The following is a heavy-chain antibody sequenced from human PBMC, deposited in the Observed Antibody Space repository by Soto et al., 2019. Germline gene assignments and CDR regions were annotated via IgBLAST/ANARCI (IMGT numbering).Heavy chain of an antibody. J-gene: IGHJ4*02. D-gene: IGHD4-17*01. Sequence: QVQLQGSGPGLVKPSQTLSLTCTVSGGSISTGGYYWIWIGQHPGKGLEWIGYIYYSGSTYYYPSLKSRVTISVDTSKNQFSLKLSSVTAADTAVYYCARGLSVTLFDNWGQGTLVTVSS. CDR2: IYYSGST. V-gene: IGHV4-31*03. CDR1: GGSISTGGYY. CDR3: ARGLSVTLFDN.